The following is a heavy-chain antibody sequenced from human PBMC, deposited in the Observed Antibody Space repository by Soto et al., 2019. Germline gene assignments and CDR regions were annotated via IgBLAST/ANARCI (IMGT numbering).Heavy chain of an antibody. Sequence: EVQLVESGGGLVQPGRSLRLSCAASGFTFDDYAMHWVRQAPGKGLEWVSGISWNSGSIGYGDSVKGRFTISRDNAKNSLYLQMNSLRAEDTALYYCARARNGVRDFGYWGQGTLVTVSS. CDR3: ARARNGVRDFGY. CDR2: ISWNSGSI. J-gene: IGHJ4*02. D-gene: IGHD1-1*01. V-gene: IGHV3-9*01. CDR1: GFTFDDYA.